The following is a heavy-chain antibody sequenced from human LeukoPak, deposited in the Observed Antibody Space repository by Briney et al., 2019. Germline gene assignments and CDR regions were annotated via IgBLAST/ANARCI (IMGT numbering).Heavy chain of an antibody. V-gene: IGHV3-21*01. CDR2: ISGTSGRSYR. CDR1: GFSFGGYA. J-gene: IGHJ4*02. D-gene: IGHD4-17*01. Sequence: GGSLRLSCAASGFSFGGYALHWVRQAPGKGLYWVSSISGTSGRSYRKYADSVKGRFTISRDNAKNSLYLQMNSLRAEDTAVYYCARDSPGDYIDYWGQGILVTVSS. CDR3: ARDSPGDYIDY.